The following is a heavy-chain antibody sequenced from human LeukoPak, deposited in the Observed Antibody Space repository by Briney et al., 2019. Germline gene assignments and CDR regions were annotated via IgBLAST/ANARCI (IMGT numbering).Heavy chain of an antibody. J-gene: IGHJ4*02. CDR2: IYYSGST. D-gene: IGHD3-16*01. CDR3: ARHVTALFDY. CDR1: GGSISSSSYY. V-gene: IGHV4-39*01. Sequence: SETLSLTCTVSGGSISSSSYYWGWIRQPPGKGLEWIGSIYYSGSTYYNPSLKSRVTISVDTSKNQFSLKLSSVTAADTAVYYCARHVTALFDYWGQGTLVTVSS.